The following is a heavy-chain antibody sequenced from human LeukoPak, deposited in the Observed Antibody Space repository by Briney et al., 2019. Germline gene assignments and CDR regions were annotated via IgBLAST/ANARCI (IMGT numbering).Heavy chain of an antibody. CDR3: ARGRRGDYGDYRIDY. D-gene: IGHD4-17*01. V-gene: IGHV1-8*01. Sequence: GASVKVSCKASGYTFTSYDINWVRQATGQGLEWMGWMNPNSGNTGYAQKFQGRVTMTRNTSMSTAYMELSSLRSEDTAVYYCARGRRGDYGDYRIDYWGQGTLVTVSS. CDR1: GYTFTSYD. CDR2: MNPNSGNT. J-gene: IGHJ4*02.